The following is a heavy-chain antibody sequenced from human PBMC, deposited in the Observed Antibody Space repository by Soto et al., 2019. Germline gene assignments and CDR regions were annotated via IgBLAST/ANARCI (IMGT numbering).Heavy chain of an antibody. CDR3: AREGGIVGATAADY. CDR1: GVSISSGGYY. V-gene: IGHV4-31*03. D-gene: IGHD1-26*01. J-gene: IGHJ4*02. Sequence: SETLSLTCTVSGVSISSGGYYWSWIRQHPGKGLEWIGYIYYSGSTYYNPSLKSRVTISVDTSKNQFSLKLSSVTAADTAVYYCAREGGIVGATAADYWGQGTLVTVSS. CDR2: IYYSGST.